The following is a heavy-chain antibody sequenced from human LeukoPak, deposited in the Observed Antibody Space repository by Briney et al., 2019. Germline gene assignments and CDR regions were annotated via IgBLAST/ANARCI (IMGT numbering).Heavy chain of an antibody. V-gene: IGHV4-59*01. CDR1: GGSISSYF. J-gene: IGHJ5*02. CDR2: IYYSGST. D-gene: IGHD3-22*01. CDR3: ARDAYDSSGYNKYNWFDP. Sequence: SETLSLTCTVFGGSISSYFWSWIRQPPGQGLEWIGCIYYSGSTNYNPSLKSRVTISVDTSKNQFSLKLSSVTAADTAVYYCARDAYDSSGYNKYNWFDPWGQGTLVTVSS.